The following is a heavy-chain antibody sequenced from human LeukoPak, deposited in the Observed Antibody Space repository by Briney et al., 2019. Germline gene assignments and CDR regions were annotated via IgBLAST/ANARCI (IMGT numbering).Heavy chain of an antibody. J-gene: IGHJ6*03. D-gene: IGHD2-2*01. CDR1: GFTFSGSA. CDR2: IRSKANSYAT. V-gene: IGHV3-73*01. Sequence: GGSLRLSCAASGFTFSGSAMHWVRQASGKGLEWVGRIRSKANSYATAYAASVKGRFTISRDDSKNTAYLQMNSLKTEDTAVYYCTRLAIDGPAAPYYYYMDVWGKGTTVTVSS. CDR3: TRLAIDGPAAPYYYYMDV.